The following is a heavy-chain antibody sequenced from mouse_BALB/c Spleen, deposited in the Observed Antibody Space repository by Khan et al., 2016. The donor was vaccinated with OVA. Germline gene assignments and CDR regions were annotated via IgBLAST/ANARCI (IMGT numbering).Heavy chain of an antibody. D-gene: IGHD1-2*01. CDR3: TRTEIHYYGSYAMDY. J-gene: IGHJ4*01. Sequence: VQLQQSGAELVKPGASVKLSCTASGFNIKDTYIHWVKQRPEQGLEWIGRIDPEFGNTKYDPKFQDKATIIADTSSNTASLHLSSLTSEDTAVYFCTRTEIHYYGSYAMDYWGQGTSVTVSS. V-gene: IGHV14-3*02. CDR1: GFNIKDTY. CDR2: IDPEFGNT.